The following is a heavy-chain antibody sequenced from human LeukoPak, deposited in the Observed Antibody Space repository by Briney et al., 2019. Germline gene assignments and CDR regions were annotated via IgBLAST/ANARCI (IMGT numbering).Heavy chain of an antibody. Sequence: PGGSLRLSCAASAFTFSSYAMSWVRHAPGKGLEWVSSISGSGDNTYYADSVKGRFTISRDNSKNTLYLQMNTLRAEDTALYYCAKQGNAYDVWGQGTLVTVSS. J-gene: IGHJ3*01. CDR2: ISGSGDNT. CDR3: AKQGNAYDV. CDR1: AFTFSSYA. V-gene: IGHV3-23*01.